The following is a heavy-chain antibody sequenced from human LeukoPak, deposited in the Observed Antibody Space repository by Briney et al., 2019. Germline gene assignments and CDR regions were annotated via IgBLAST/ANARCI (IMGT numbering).Heavy chain of an antibody. CDR1: GYRFTTYW. CDR2: IYPGDSET. Sequence: GESLQISCEGFGYRFTTYWIGWVRPVPGKGLEWMGIIYPGDSETNYSPSFQGQVSMSVDKSITTAYLQWSSLTASDTAIYYCARQAYGSHFDAFDIWGQGTMVTVSS. CDR3: ARQAYGSHFDAFDI. D-gene: IGHD3-22*01. V-gene: IGHV5-51*01. J-gene: IGHJ3*02.